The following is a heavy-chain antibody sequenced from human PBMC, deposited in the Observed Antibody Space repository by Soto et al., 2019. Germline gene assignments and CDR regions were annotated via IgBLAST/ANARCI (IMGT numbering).Heavy chain of an antibody. Sequence: QVQLVQSGAEVKKPGSSVKVSCKASGGTFSSYAISWVRQAPGQGLEWMGGIIPIFGTANYAQKFQGRVTITADEPTSTDHRELSSLRSEYTAVYYCARRGTYYDFWSGYYDYWGQGTLVTVSS. D-gene: IGHD3-3*01. J-gene: IGHJ4*02. CDR3: ARRGTYYDFWSGYYDY. CDR1: GGTFSSYA. CDR2: IIPIFGTA. V-gene: IGHV1-69*12.